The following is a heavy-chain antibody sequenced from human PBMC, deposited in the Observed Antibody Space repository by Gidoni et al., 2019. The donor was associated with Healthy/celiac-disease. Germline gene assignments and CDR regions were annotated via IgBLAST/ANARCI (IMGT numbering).Heavy chain of an antibody. D-gene: IGHD3-22*01. Sequence: EVQLVESGGGVIQPGGSMRLSCAASGFTVSSHYMSWVRQAPGKGLEWVSVIYSGGSTYYADSVKGRFTISRDNSKNTLYLQMNILRAEDTAVYYCASWHYDSSGYSWFDPWGQGTLVTVSS. J-gene: IGHJ5*02. CDR3: ASWHYDSSGYSWFDP. V-gene: IGHV3-53*01. CDR1: GFTVSSHY. CDR2: IYSGGST.